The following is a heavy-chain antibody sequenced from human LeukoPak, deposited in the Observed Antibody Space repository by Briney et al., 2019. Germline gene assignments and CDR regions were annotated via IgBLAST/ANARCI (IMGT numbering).Heavy chain of an antibody. CDR2: ISGSGGST. CDR3: AKNAWEYQLLNWFDP. V-gene: IGHV3-23*01. J-gene: IGHJ5*02. CDR1: GFTFSSYA. D-gene: IGHD2-2*01. Sequence: PGGSLRLSCAASGFTFSSYAMSWVRQAPGKGLEWVSAISGSGGSTYYADSVKGRFTISRDNSKSTLYLQMNSLRAEDTAVYYCAKNAWEYQLLNWFDPWGQGTLVTVSS.